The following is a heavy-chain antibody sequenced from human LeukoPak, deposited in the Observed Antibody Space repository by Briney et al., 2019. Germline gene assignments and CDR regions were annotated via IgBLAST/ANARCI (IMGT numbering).Heavy chain of an antibody. Sequence: GGSLRLSCAASGFTFSSYEMNWVRQAPGKGLEWVSYISSSGSTIYYADSVKGRFTISRDNAKNSLYLQMNSLRAEDTAVYYCASLHQQTRGAFDIWGQGTMVTVSS. V-gene: IGHV3-48*03. CDR1: GFTFSSYE. D-gene: IGHD2-2*01. CDR2: ISSSGSTI. J-gene: IGHJ3*02. CDR3: ASLHQQTRGAFDI.